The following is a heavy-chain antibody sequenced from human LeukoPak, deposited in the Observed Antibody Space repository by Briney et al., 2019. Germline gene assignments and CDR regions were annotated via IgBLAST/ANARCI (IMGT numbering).Heavy chain of an antibody. V-gene: IGHV4-39*01. D-gene: IGHD6-19*01. CDR3: ARHGGLRSAYSSAFDP. J-gene: IGHJ5*02. CDR2: IYYSGST. Sequence: PSETLSLTCTVSGGSISGSSYYWGWIRQPPGKGLEWIGSIYYSGSTYYNPSLKSRVTISVDTSKNQFSLKLSSVTAADTAVYYCARHGGLRSAYSSAFDPWGQGTLVTVSS. CDR1: GGSISGSSYY.